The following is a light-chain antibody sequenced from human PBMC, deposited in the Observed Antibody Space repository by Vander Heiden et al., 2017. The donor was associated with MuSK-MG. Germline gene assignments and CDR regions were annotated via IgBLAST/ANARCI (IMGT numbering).Light chain of an antibody. V-gene: IGKV3D-15*01. CDR1: QSVSSN. CDR2: GAS. J-gene: IGKJ2*01. CDR3: QQYNNFSYV. Sequence: EIVMTQSPATLSVSPGERATLSCRASQSVSSNLAWYQQKPGQAPRLLIYGASTRATGIPARFSGSGSGTEFTLTISSLQSEDFAVYYCQQYNNFSYVFGQGTKMEIK.